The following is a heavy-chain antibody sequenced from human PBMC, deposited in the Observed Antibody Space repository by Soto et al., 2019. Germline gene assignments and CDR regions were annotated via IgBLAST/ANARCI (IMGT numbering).Heavy chain of an antibody. V-gene: IGHV4-39*01. Sequence: LQLQESGPGLVKPSETLSLTCTVPGGSISSSSNHWGWIRQPPGKGLEWIGNIYYSENTYYNPSLKSRVTISVDTSKNQFSLRLTSVTAADTAVYYCATHPPYGPLDHWGQGTLVTVSS. CDR2: IYYSENT. D-gene: IGHD4-17*01. CDR3: ATHPPYGPLDH. CDR1: GGSISSSSNH. J-gene: IGHJ4*02.